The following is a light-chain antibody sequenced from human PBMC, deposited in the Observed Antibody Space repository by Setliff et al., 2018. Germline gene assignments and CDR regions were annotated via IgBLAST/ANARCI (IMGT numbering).Light chain of an antibody. CDR3: NAYTSGSTYV. V-gene: IGLV2-14*03. CDR2: AVS. CDR1: SSDVGSYDL. Sequence: QSALTQPASVSGSPGQSITISCSGTSSDVGSYDLVSWYQQHPGKAPKLIIYAVSDRPSGVSNRFSGSKSGNTASLTISGLQTEDGADYYCNAYTSGSTYVFGTGTKVTVL. J-gene: IGLJ1*01.